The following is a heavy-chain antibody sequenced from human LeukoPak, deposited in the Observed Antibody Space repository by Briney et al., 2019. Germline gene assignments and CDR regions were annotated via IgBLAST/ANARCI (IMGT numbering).Heavy chain of an antibody. J-gene: IGHJ5*02. CDR2: INHSGST. D-gene: IGHD4-17*01. V-gene: IGHV4-34*01. Sequence: KPSETLSLTCAVYGGSFSGYYWSWIRQPPGKGLEWIGEINHSGSTNYNPSLKSRVTISVDTSKNQFSLKLSSVTAADTAVYYCARQYERTLRLVHWGQGTLVTVSS. CDR3: ARQYERTLRLVH. CDR1: GGSFSGYY.